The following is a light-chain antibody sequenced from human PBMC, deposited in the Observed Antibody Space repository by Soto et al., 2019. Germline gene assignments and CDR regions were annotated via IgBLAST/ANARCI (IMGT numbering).Light chain of an antibody. CDR1: SSNIGASYD. CDR2: GNT. Sequence: QSVLTQPPSVSGAPGQRVTISCTGSSSNIGASYDVHWYQQLPGTAPKLLIYGNTNRPSGVPDRFSGSKSGNTASLTISGLQAEDEADYYCCAYAGSSTVGFGGGTKLTVL. CDR3: CAYAGSSTVG. V-gene: IGLV1-40*01. J-gene: IGLJ3*02.